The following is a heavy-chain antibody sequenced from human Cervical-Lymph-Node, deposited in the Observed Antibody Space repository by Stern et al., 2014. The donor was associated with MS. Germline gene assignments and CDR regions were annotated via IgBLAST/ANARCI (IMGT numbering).Heavy chain of an antibody. CDR2: IGTAGDT. CDR3: ARAVSYYDILTGHSYNWFDP. J-gene: IGHJ5*02. D-gene: IGHD3-9*01. Sequence: EVQLVESGGGLVQPGGSLRLSCAASGFTFSSYDMHWVRQATGKGLEWVSAIGTAGDTYYPGSVKGRFTISRENAKNSLYLQMNSLRVGDTAVYYCARAVSYYDILTGHSYNWFDPWGQGTLVTVSS. CDR1: GFTFSSYD. V-gene: IGHV3-13*01.